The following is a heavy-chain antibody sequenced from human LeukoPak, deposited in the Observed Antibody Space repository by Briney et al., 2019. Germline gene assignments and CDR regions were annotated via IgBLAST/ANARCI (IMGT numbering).Heavy chain of an antibody. V-gene: IGHV3-48*01. J-gene: IGHJ4*02. CDR3: ARVDAGRRGQYYYGSLGPFDY. CDR2: ISSSSSTI. D-gene: IGHD3-10*01. Sequence: SGGSLRLSCAASGFTFSSYSMNWVRQAPGKGLEWVSYISSSSSTIYYADSVKGRFTISRDNAKNSLYLQMNSLRAEDTAVYYCARVDAGRRGQYYYGSLGPFDYWGQGTLVTVSS. CDR1: GFTFSSYS.